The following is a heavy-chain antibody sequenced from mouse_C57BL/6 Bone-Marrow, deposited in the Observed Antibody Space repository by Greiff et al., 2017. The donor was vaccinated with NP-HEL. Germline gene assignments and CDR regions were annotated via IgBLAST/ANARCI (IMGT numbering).Heavy chain of an antibody. J-gene: IGHJ3*01. CDR3: AVVEDNGSREGAY. V-gene: IGHV2-9-1*01. CDR1: GFSLTSYA. Sequence: VQRVESGPGLVAPSQSLSITCTASGFSLTSYAISWVRQTPGRGLEWLGVIWPGGGTNYNSALKSRLSTSKDNSKSNAFLKMNSLQTDDTSRYYCAVVEDNGSREGAYWGQGALVTVAA. D-gene: IGHD1-1*01. CDR2: IWPGGGT.